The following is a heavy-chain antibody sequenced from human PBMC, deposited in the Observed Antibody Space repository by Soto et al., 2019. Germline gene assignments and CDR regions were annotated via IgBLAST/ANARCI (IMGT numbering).Heavy chain of an antibody. J-gene: IGHJ4*02. CDR1: GFTFSNYG. CDR3: ATVSGALVYLGY. CDR2: ISGSGSST. D-gene: IGHD3-16*01. Sequence: EVQLLESGGGLVQPGGSLRLSCAASGFTFSNYGMSWVRQPPGKGLEWVSAISGSGSSTYYAHSVKGRFTISRDNSKNTLYLQMNSLRDEDTAIYYCATVSGALVYLGYWGQGTLVTVSS. V-gene: IGHV3-23*01.